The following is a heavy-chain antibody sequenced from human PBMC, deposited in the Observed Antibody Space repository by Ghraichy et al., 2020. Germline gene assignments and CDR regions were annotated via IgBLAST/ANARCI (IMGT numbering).Heavy chain of an antibody. D-gene: IGHD2-15*01. CDR2: ISYDGSKK. V-gene: IGHV3-30*18. CDR3: AKDGYCSGGSCYAVEY. CDR1: GFTFSSNG. J-gene: IGHJ4*02. Sequence: GGSLRLSCAASGFTFSSNGMHWVRQAPGEGLEWVAVISYDGSKKYYADSVKDRFTISRDNFMNTLYLQMNSLRAEDKAVYYCAKDGYCSGGSCYAVEYWGQGTLVTVSS.